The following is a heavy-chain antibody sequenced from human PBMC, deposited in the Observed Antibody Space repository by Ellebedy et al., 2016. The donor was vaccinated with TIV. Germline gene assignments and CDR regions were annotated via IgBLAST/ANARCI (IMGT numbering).Heavy chain of an antibody. CDR3: ATSLTPATKNYYGLDV. J-gene: IGHJ6*02. V-gene: IGHV1-18*01. CDR2: ISAYNGNT. D-gene: IGHD6-25*01. CDR1: GYTFTNYG. Sequence: ASVKVSCKASGYTFTNYGISWVRQAPGQGLEWRGWISAYNGNTKYAQKVQGSVTMTTDTSTSTVYMEVRSLRSDDTAVYYCATSLTPATKNYYGLDVWGQGTTVTVSS.